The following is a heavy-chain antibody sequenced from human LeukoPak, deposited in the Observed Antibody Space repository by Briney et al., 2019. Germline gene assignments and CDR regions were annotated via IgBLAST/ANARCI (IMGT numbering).Heavy chain of an antibody. CDR3: AREPYYYDSSGYFDY. J-gene: IGHJ4*02. V-gene: IGHV4-30-2*01. Sequence: PSETLSLTCAVSGGSISSGGYSWSWIRQPPGKGLEWIGYIYHSGSTYYNPSLKSRVTISVDRSKNQFSLKLSSVTAADTAVYYCAREPYYYDSSGYFDYWGQGTLVTVSS. D-gene: IGHD3-22*01. CDR1: GGSISSGGYS. CDR2: IYHSGST.